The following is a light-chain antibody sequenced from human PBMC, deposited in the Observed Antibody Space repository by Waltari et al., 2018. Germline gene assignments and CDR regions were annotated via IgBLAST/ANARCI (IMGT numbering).Light chain of an antibody. CDR2: EDN. J-gene: IGLJ2*01. V-gene: IGLV1-51*02. CDR1: SSNIGTNF. Sequence: QSVLTQPPSVSAAPGQKVTISCSGSSSNIGTNFLSWYQQLPGTAPTLLIDEDNKRPSTIPDRFSGSKSGTSATLGITGLQTGDEADYYCGTWDNSLDAKLFGGGTRLTIL. CDR3: GTWDNSLDAKL.